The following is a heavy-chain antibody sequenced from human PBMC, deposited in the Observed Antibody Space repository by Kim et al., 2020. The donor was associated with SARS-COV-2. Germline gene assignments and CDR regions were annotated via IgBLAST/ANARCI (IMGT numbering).Heavy chain of an antibody. Sequence: SETLSLTCTVSGGSISSSSYYWGWIRQPPGKGLEWIGSIYYSGSTYYNPSLKSRVTISVDTSKNQFSLKLSSVTAADTAVYYCARDRGGRYYFDYWGQGTLVTVSS. CDR1: GGSISSSSYY. D-gene: IGHD2-15*01. V-gene: IGHV4-39*07. CDR2: IYYSGST. J-gene: IGHJ4*02. CDR3: ARDRGGRYYFDY.